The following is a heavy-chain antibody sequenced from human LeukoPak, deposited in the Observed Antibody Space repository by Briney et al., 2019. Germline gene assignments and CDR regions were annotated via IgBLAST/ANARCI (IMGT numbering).Heavy chain of an antibody. CDR1: GGSISDYY. CDR3: ARHWPEAAKTYSYWFDP. J-gene: IGHJ5*02. D-gene: IGHD2-21*01. Sequence: SETLSLTCSVSGGSISDYYWSWIRQPPGKGLEWIGYIYRGGTMNYNPSLKSRVTMSLDTSKNQISLMLNSVTAADTAVYYCARHWPEAAKTYSYWFDPWGQGTLVTVSS. CDR2: IYRGGTM. V-gene: IGHV4-4*09.